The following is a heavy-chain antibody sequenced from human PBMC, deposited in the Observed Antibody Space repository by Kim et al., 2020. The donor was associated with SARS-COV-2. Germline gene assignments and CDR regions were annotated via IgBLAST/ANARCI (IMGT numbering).Heavy chain of an antibody. CDR1: GGSISSSSYY. CDR2: IYYSGST. Sequence: SETLSLTCTVSGGSISSSSYYWGWIRQPPGKGLVWIGSIYYSGSTYYNPSLKSRVTISVDTSKNQFSLKLSSVTAADTAVYYCAREMATISGREDYWGQGTGVTVSS. D-gene: IGHD5-12*01. J-gene: IGHJ4*02. CDR3: AREMATISGREDY. V-gene: IGHV4-39*02.